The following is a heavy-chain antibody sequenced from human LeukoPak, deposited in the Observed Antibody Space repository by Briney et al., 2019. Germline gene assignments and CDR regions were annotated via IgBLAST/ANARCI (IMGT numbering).Heavy chain of an antibody. V-gene: IGHV4-61*02. J-gene: IGHJ6*03. CDR3: ARDAIAAAAGGFYYYYYMDV. CDR1: GGSISSGSYY. CDR2: IYTSGST. Sequence: SETLSLTCTYSGGSISSGSYYWSWIRQPAGKGLEWIGRIYTSGSTNYNPSLKSRVTISVDTSKNQFSLKLSSVTAADTAVYYCARDAIAAAAGGFYYYYYMDVWGKGTTVTVSS. D-gene: IGHD6-13*01.